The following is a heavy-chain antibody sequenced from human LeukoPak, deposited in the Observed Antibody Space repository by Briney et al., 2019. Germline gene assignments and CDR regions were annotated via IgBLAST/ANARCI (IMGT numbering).Heavy chain of an antibody. J-gene: IGHJ4*02. Sequence: GGSLRLSCEASGFTFSTFAMIWVRQPPGKGLEWVSSIFPSGGEIHYADSVRGRFTISRDNSKSTLSLQMNSLRAEDTAVYYCARDQYGLGYGSLFDYWGQGTLVTVSS. D-gene: IGHD3-10*01. CDR2: IFPSGGEI. CDR1: GFTFSTFA. CDR3: ARDQYGLGYGSLFDY. V-gene: IGHV3-23*01.